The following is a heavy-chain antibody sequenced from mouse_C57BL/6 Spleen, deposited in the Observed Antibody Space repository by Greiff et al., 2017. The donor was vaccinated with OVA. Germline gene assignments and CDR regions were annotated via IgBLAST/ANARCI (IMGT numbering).Heavy chain of an antibody. CDR3: ARERLTGAAWFAY. Sequence: VQLQQSGAELVKPGASVKLSCTASGFNIKDYYMHWVKQRTEQGLEWIGRIDPEAGETKYAPKFQGKATITADPSSNTAYLQRSSLTSEDTAVYYCARERLTGAAWFAYWGQGTLVTVSA. CDR2: IDPEAGET. D-gene: IGHD4-1*01. J-gene: IGHJ3*01. V-gene: IGHV14-2*01. CDR1: GFNIKDYY.